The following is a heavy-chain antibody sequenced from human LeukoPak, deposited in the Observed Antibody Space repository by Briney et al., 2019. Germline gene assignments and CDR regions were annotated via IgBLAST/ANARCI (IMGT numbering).Heavy chain of an antibody. J-gene: IGHJ5*02. D-gene: IGHD3-10*01. CDR2: IYYSGST. Sequence: SETLSLTCTVSRASINSDFWSWIRQPPGKGLEWIGYIYYSGSTYYNPSLKSRVTISVDTSKNHFSLKLSSVTAADTAVYYCARDSGRESGSYYIRFDRWGQGTLVTVSS. CDR1: RASINSDF. V-gene: IGHV4-59*01. CDR3: ARDSGRESGSYYIRFDR.